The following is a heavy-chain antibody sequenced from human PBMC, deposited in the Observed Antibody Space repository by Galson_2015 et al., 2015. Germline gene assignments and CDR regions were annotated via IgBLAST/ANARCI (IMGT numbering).Heavy chain of an antibody. J-gene: IGHJ5*02. D-gene: IGHD1-1*01. CDR3: ARGSGNAKNKYIAP. Sequence: SLRLSCAASGFAFGNYAMHWVHQAPGKGLEWVAVITYEGSEKYYADSVKGRFTISRDNYKDTVYVQMTSLRAQDTAIYYCARGSGNAKNKYIAPWARGTLATGPS. V-gene: IGHV3-30*01. CDR2: ITYEGSEK. CDR1: GFAFGNYA.